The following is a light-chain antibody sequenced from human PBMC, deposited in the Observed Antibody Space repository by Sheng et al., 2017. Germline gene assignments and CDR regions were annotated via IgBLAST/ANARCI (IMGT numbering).Light chain of an antibody. Sequence: EIVLTQSPETLSLSPGERATLSCKASQTVYNYVAWYQQKPGQAPRLLIYGASKRATGIPDRFAGSGFGSDFTLTITGVEPEDSAVFYCQQYHNSPDTFGQGTKVEIK. V-gene: IGKV3-20*01. CDR3: QQYHNSPDT. CDR2: GAS. CDR1: QTVYNY. J-gene: IGKJ2*01.